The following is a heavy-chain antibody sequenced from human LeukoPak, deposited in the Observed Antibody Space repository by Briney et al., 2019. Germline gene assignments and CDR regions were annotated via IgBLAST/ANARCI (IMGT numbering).Heavy chain of an antibody. CDR2: ITWNSDNI. J-gene: IGHJ4*02. D-gene: IGHD2-2*01. Sequence: GGSLRLSCAASGFTFDDYAMHWVRQAPGKGLEWVSGITWNSDNIEYADSVKGRFTISRDNAKNSLSLQMNSLRVEDTAVYYCVRDPSEASHPYYFDYWGQGTLVTVSS. V-gene: IGHV3-9*01. CDR3: VRDPSEASHPYYFDY. CDR1: GFTFDDYA.